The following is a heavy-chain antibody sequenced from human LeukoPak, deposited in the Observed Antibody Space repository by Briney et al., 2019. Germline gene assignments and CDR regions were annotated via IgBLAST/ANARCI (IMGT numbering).Heavy chain of an antibody. D-gene: IGHD3-22*01. Sequence: GASVKVSCKASGYTFTGYYMHWVRQAPGQGLEWMGWINPNSGGTGYAQKFQGRVTMTRDTSISTAYMEVSRLRSDDTAVYYCARDYYDSSGYSRFDPWGQGTLVTVSS. CDR3: ARDYYDSSGYSRFDP. CDR1: GYTFTGYY. J-gene: IGHJ5*02. V-gene: IGHV1-2*02. CDR2: INPNSGGT.